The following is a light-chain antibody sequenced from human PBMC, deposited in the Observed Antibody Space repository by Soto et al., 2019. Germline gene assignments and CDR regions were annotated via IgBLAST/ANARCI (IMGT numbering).Light chain of an antibody. CDR2: GAS. CDR3: QQSYSTRLT. CDR1: QSISSY. Sequence: DIQMTQSPSSLSASVGDRVTITCRASQSISSYVNWYQHKPGKAPKVLIYGASSLQSGVPSRFSGSGSGTDFTLTISSLEPEDFATYFCQQSYSTRLTFGGGTKVEI. V-gene: IGKV1-39*01. J-gene: IGKJ4*01.